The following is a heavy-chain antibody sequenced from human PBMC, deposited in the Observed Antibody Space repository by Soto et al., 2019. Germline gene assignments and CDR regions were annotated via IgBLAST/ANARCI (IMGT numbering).Heavy chain of an antibody. D-gene: IGHD3-22*01. V-gene: IGHV3-48*02. CDR3: ARGTMMVGHYYYYGMDI. Sequence: GGSLRLSCAASGFSFSSFSMHWVRQAPGKGLEWVSYISSGGSTIYYADSVKGRFTISRDNARNSLYLQMNSLRNEDTALYYCARGTMMVGHYYYYGMDIWGQGTKVTVSS. CDR1: GFSFSSFS. J-gene: IGHJ6*02. CDR2: ISSGGSTI.